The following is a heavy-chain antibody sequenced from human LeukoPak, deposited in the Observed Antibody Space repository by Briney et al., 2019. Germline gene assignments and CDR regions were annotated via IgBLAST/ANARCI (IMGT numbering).Heavy chain of an antibody. D-gene: IGHD2-21*02. CDR2: ISGSGGST. V-gene: IGHV3-23*01. Sequence: GGTLRLSCAASGFTFSSYAMSWVRQAPGKGLEWVSAISGSGGSTYYADSVKGRFTISRDNSKNTLYLQMNSLRAEDTAVYYCARVGYCGGDCYHDAFDIWGQGTMVTVSS. CDR1: GFTFSSYA. CDR3: ARVGYCGGDCYHDAFDI. J-gene: IGHJ3*02.